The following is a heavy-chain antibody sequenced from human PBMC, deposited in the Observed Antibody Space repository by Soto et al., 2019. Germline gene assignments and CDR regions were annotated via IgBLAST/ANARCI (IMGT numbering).Heavy chain of an antibody. CDR2: INPNSGGT. J-gene: IGHJ4*02. CDR3: WKDLAPKAAACFSVGNNFCY. V-gene: IGHV1-2*04. D-gene: IGHD6-13*01. CDR1: GYTFTGYY. Sequence: QVQLVQSGAEVKKPGASVKVSCKASGYTFTGYYMHWVRQAPGQGLEWMGWINPNSGGTNYAQKFQGWVTMTRDTSIRTAYKELGRVKSEGKGVYLWWKDLAPKAAACFSVGNNFCYWGQGTLVTVSS.